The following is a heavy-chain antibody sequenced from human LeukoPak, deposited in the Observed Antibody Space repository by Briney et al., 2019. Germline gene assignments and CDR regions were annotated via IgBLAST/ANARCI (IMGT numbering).Heavy chain of an antibody. D-gene: IGHD2-15*01. V-gene: IGHV1-3*01. CDR3: ARDPDPYCSGGSCTYNWFDP. CDR1: GYTFTSYA. Sequence: ASVKVSCKASGYTFTSYAMHWVRQAPGQRLEWMGWINAGNGNTKYSQKFQGRVTITRDTSASTAYMELSSLRSEDTAVYYCARDPDPYCSGGSCTYNWFDPWGQGTLVTVSS. CDR2: INAGNGNT. J-gene: IGHJ5*02.